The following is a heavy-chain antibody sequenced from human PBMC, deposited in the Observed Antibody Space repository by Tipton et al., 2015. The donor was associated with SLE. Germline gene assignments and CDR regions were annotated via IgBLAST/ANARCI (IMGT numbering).Heavy chain of an antibody. V-gene: IGHV1-2*02. CDR1: GYTFTDYY. Sequence: QVQLVQSGAEVKKPGASVRVSCKASGYTFTDYYMHWVRQAPGQGLEWLALINPNDGSARSAQKIQGRVTLTRDTSISTAYMELSGLRSDDTAIYYCTRRATAVPSDAVDLWGQGTMVTVSS. J-gene: IGHJ3*01. CDR3: TRRATAVPSDAVDL. CDR2: INPNDGSA. D-gene: IGHD2-21*02.